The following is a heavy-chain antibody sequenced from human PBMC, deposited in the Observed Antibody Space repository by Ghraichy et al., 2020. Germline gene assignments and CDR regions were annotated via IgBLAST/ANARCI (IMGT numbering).Heavy chain of an antibody. D-gene: IGHD3-10*01. V-gene: IGHV4-4*02. CDR2: IYHSGST. J-gene: IGHJ4*02. CDR1: GGSISSSNW. CDR3: ARGCYGSGSYYSDY. Sequence: PSLTCAVSGGSISSSNWWSWVRQPPGKGLEWIGEIYHSGSTNYNPSLKSRVTISVDKSKNQFSLKLSSVTAADTAVYYCARGCYGSGSYYSDYWGQGTLVTVSS.